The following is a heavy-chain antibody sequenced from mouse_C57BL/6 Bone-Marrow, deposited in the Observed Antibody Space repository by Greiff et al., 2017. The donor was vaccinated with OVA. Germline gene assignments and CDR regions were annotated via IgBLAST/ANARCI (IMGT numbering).Heavy chain of an antibody. V-gene: IGHV5-9-1*02. Sequence: EVMLVESGEGLVKPGGSLKLSCAASGFTFSSYAMSWVRQTPEKRLEWVAYISSGGDYIYYADTVKGRFTIFRDNARNTLYLQMSSLKSEDTAMYYCTRSTTVVATDFDYWGQGTTLTVSS. J-gene: IGHJ2*01. CDR1: GFTFSSYA. D-gene: IGHD1-1*01. CDR3: TRSTTVVATDFDY. CDR2: ISSGGDYI.